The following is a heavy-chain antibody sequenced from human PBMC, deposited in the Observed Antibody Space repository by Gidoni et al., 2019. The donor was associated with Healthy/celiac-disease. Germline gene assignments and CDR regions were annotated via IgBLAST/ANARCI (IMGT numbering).Heavy chain of an antibody. CDR3: ARDLRHSYDSSGYYGD. V-gene: IGHV1-69*01. Sequence: QVQRVQSGAEGKKPGSSGKGSCKASGGTFSGCAISWVRQAPGQGLEWMGGIIPIFGTANYAQKFQGRVTITADESTSTAYMELSSLRSEDTAVYYCARDLRHSYDSSGYYGDWGQGTLVTVSS. D-gene: IGHD3-22*01. CDR1: GGTFSGCA. J-gene: IGHJ4*02. CDR2: IIPIFGTA.